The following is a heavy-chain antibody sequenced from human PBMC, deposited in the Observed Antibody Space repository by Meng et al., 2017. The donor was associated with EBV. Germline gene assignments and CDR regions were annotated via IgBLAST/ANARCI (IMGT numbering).Heavy chain of an antibody. CDR2: LIPMSDAP. J-gene: IGHJ4*02. Sequence: QVQWVKSGAEVKKPGSSVKVSCKPSGGTFRSDAISWVRQAPGQGLEWMGGLIPMSDAPHYAQKFQGRVTITADESTSTHYMDLSGLRSEDTAVYYCASESGRGFTPDYWGQGTLVTVSS. CDR1: GGTFRSDA. CDR3: ASESGRGFTPDY. D-gene: IGHD3-10*01. V-gene: IGHV1-69*01.